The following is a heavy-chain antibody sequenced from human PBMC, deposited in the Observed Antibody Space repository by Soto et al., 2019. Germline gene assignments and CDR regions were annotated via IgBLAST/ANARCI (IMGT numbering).Heavy chain of an antibody. V-gene: IGHV1-69*06. Sequence: QVQLVQSGAEVKKPGSSVKVSCKASGGTFSSYAISWVRQAPGQGLEWMGGIIPIFGTANYAQKFQGRVTITADKSTSTGYMELSSLRSEDTAVYYCAREGSLLGYCSSTSCYRYGMDVWGQGTTVTVSS. D-gene: IGHD2-2*01. J-gene: IGHJ6*02. CDR3: AREGSLLGYCSSTSCYRYGMDV. CDR1: GGTFSSYA. CDR2: IIPIFGTA.